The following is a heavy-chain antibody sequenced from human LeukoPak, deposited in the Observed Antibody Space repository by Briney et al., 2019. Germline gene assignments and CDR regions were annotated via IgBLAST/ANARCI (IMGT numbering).Heavy chain of an antibody. J-gene: IGHJ5*02. CDR1: GGSISSGGYY. CDR3: ARDLLGGLNWFDP. Sequence: SETLSLTCTVSGGSISSGGYYWSWIRQHPGKGLEWIGYIYYSGSTYYNPSLKSRVTISVDTSKNQFSLKLSSVTAADTAVYYCARDLLGGLNWFDPWGQGTLVTVSS. CDR2: IYYSGST. V-gene: IGHV4-31*03. D-gene: IGHD3-16*01.